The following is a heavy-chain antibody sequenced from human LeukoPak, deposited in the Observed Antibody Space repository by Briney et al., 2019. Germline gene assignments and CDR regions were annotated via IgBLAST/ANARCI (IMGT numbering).Heavy chain of an antibody. Sequence: AGGSLRLSCAASGFTFSSYAMSWVRQAPGKGLEWVSGISGSGGSTYYADSVKGRFTISRDNSKNTLYLQMNSLRAEDTAVYYCAKGHRSSGSYYFDYWGQGILVTVSS. CDR1: GFTFSSYA. CDR3: AKGHRSSGSYYFDY. D-gene: IGHD6-19*01. J-gene: IGHJ4*02. CDR2: ISGSGGST. V-gene: IGHV3-23*01.